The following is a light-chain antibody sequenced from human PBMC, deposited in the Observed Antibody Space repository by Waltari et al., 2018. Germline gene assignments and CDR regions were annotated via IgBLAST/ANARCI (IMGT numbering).Light chain of an antibody. V-gene: IGLV2-14*03. CDR2: HVT. J-gene: IGLJ2*01. Sequence: QSALTHPVSVSGSLGQSITISCNRPSSAVGSYESVSWYQQHPGRAPTLMIFHVTERPSGISNRFSGSKSGNTASLTISGLQTEDEADYYCSSYTTSGTLVFGGGTKLTIL. CDR1: SSAVGSYES. CDR3: SSYTTSGTLV.